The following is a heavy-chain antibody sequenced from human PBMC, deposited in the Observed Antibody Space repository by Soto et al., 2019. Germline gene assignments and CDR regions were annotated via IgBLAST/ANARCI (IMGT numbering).Heavy chain of an antibody. CDR2: ISSSGSTI. Sequence: GGSLRLSCAASGFTFSSYEMNWVRQAPGKGLEWVSYISSSGSTIYYADSVKGRFTISRDTDKNSLYLQMNSLRAEDTAVYYCARATVAAHFDYWGQGTLVTVSS. CDR3: ARATVAAHFDY. V-gene: IGHV3-48*03. D-gene: IGHD2-15*01. J-gene: IGHJ4*02. CDR1: GFTFSSYE.